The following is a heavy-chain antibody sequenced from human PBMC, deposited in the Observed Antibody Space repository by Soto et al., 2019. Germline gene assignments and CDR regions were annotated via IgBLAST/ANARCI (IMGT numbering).Heavy chain of an antibody. D-gene: IGHD6-19*01. CDR2: ISNSGGST. V-gene: IGHV3-23*01. Sequence: EVQLLESGEGLVQPGGSLRLSCAASGFTFSSSAMTWVRQAPGKGLEWVSTISNSGGSTYYADSVKGRFTISRDNSKNTLYLQMNSLRDEDTAVYYCARGAYGSGWRNYFDNWGPGTLVTVSS. CDR3: ARGAYGSGWRNYFDN. CDR1: GFTFSSSA. J-gene: IGHJ4*01.